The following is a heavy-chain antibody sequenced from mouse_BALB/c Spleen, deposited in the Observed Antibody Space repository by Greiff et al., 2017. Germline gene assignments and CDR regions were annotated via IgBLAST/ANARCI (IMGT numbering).Heavy chain of an antibody. CDR2: INPYNGDT. D-gene: IGHD1-1*01. V-gene: IGHV1-20*02. CDR1: GYSFTGYF. J-gene: IGHJ1*01. CDR3: ARDYGTRYWYFDV. Sequence: VQLQQSGPELVKPGASVKISCKASGYSFTGYFMNWVMQSHGKSLEWIGRINPYNGDTFYNQKFKGKATLTVDKSSSTAHMELRSLASEDSAVYYCARDYGTRYWYFDVWGAGTTVTVSS.